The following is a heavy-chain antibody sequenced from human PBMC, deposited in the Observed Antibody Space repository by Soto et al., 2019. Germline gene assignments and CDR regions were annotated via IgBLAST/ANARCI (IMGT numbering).Heavy chain of an antibody. J-gene: IGHJ5*02. CDR3: ANDRAAPGRFPRFDP. V-gene: IGHV3-23*01. Sequence: EVQLLESGGALVQPGGSLRLSCAASGFIFSSYAMSWVRQAPGKGLEWVSSISGSGDGTYSADSVKGRFTISRDNSKNTVYLQMNSLRAEDTAVYYCANDRAAPGRFPRFDPWGQGTRVIVSS. CDR1: GFIFSSYA. CDR2: ISGSGDGT. D-gene: IGHD6-13*01.